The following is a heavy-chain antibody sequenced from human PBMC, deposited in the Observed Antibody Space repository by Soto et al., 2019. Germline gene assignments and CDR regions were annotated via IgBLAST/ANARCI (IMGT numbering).Heavy chain of an antibody. CDR1: GYSFANNW. D-gene: IGHD6-6*01. Sequence: GQFLKLSCAGSGYSFANNWIGWVRPLPGKDLEWMGIIYPGDSDTRYSPSFQGQVTISADKSLRTAYLQWTSLKASDTALYYCARTRSFTLGFYYDGMDVWGQGTTVTVS. V-gene: IGHV5-51*03. CDR2: IYPGDSDT. J-gene: IGHJ6*02. CDR3: ARTRSFTLGFYYDGMDV.